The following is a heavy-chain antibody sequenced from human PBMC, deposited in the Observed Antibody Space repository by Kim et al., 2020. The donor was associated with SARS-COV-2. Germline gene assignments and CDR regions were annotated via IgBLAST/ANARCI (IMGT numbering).Heavy chain of an antibody. V-gene: IGHV1-2*02. D-gene: IGHD3-16*01. J-gene: IGHJ4*02. CDR2: INPNTGGT. Sequence: ASVKVSCKTSGFSLTGYYIHWVRQAPGQGLEWMGWINPNTGGTNSAQRFHGRVTMTRDTSSSTFYMELSPLTSDDTAVYYCARDSDYSDYVFDYWGQGTLVAVSS. CDR3: ARDSDYSDYVFDY. CDR1: GFSLTGYY.